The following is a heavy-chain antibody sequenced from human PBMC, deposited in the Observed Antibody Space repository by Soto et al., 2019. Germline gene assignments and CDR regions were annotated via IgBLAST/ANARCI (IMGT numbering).Heavy chain of an antibody. D-gene: IGHD2-15*01. V-gene: IGHV1-3*01. J-gene: IGHJ4*02. CDR3: AREQGSFDY. CDR1: GYIFTAYA. CDR2: INAGNGDT. Sequence: ASVKVSCKASGYIFTAYAMHWVRQAPGQSLEWMGWINAGNGDTKHSQKFLGRITITRDTSASTAYMELRSLRSDDTAVYYCAREQGSFDYWGQGTLVTVSS.